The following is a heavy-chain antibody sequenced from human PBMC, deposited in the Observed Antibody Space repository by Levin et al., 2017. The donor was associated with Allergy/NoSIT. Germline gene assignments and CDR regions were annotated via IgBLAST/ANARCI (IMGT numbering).Heavy chain of an antibody. CDR3: ARRPRGSGDYLDYYDYGMDV. D-gene: IGHD3-22*01. Sequence: SQTLSLPCTVSGGSISSYYWSWIRQPPGKGLEWIGYIYYSGSTNYNPSLKSRVTISVDTSKNQFSLKLSSVTAADTAVYYCARRPRGSGDYLDYYDYGMDVWGQGTTVTVSS. CDR1: GGSISSYY. V-gene: IGHV4-59*01. J-gene: IGHJ6*02. CDR2: IYYSGST.